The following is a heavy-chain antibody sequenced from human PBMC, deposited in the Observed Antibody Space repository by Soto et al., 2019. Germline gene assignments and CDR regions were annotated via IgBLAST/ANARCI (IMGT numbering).Heavy chain of an antibody. V-gene: IGHV3-30*18. D-gene: IGHD6-13*01. Sequence: WGSLRLSCAASGFTFSSYGMHWVRQAPGKGLEWVAVISYDGSNKYYADSVKGRFTISRDNSKNTLYLQMNSLRAEDTAVYYCAKGSSSWNGYGMDVWGQGTTVTVSS. CDR2: ISYDGSNK. CDR1: GFTFSSYG. CDR3: AKGSSSWNGYGMDV. J-gene: IGHJ6*02.